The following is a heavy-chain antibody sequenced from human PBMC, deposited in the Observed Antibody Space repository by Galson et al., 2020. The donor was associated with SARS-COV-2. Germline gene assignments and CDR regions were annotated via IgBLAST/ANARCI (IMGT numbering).Heavy chain of an antibody. CDR1: GFTFSSYG. J-gene: IGHJ6*02. V-gene: IGHV3-30*18. CDR3: AKDAKYYDILTVYFPSSGSSYYYYGMDV. CDR2: ISYDGSNK. D-gene: IGHD3-9*01. Sequence: GGSLRLSCAASGFTFSSYGMHWVRQAPGKELEWVAVISYDGSNKYYADSVKGRFTISRDNSKNTLYLQMNSLRAEDTAVYYCAKDAKYYDILTVYFPSSGSSYYYYGMDVWGQGTTVTVSS.